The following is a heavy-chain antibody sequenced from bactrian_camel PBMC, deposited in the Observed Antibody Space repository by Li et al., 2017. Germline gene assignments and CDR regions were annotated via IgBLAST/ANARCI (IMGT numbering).Heavy chain of an antibody. CDR1: EYDYTHHC. D-gene: IGHD6*01. J-gene: IGHJ4*01. CDR2: IDRAGSI. Sequence: HVQLVESGGGSVQAGGSLRLSCTASEYDYTHHCVGWFRQHPGKEREGVALIDRAGSISYADSVKGRFTISQDNAKNTLYLQMNSLKPEDTAMYYCADEPRFPGLCRPEYEYNYWGQGTQVTVS. CDR3: ADEPRFPGLCRPEYEYNY. V-gene: IGHV3S53*01.